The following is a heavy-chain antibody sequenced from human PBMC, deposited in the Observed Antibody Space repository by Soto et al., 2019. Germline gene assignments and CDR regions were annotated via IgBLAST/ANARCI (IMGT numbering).Heavy chain of an antibody. Sequence: QVQLVQSGAEVRKPGASVKVSCKASGYTFTSYGLTWVRQAPGQGLEWMGWISAHNGNTNYAQKLQGRVTMTTDTSTSTAYMELRSLRSDDTAVYYCASSREGGSGRYFDYWCQGTLVTVSS. CDR1: GYTFTSYG. CDR3: ASSREGGSGRYFDY. D-gene: IGHD1-26*01. V-gene: IGHV1-18*01. CDR2: ISAHNGNT. J-gene: IGHJ4*02.